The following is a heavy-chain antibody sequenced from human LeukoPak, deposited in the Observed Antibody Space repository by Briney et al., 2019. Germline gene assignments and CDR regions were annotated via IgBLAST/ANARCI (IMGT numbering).Heavy chain of an antibody. D-gene: IGHD3-16*02. V-gene: IGHV3-11*06. Sequence: PGGSLRLSCAASGFPFSDFDMTWFRQAPGKGLEWLASIGSSGIYTEYADSVKGRFTISRDNAKNSLYLQMNSLRAEDTAVYYCASFALSDYYYYGMDVWGQGTTVTVSS. CDR3: ASFALSDYYYYGMDV. CDR1: GFPFSDFD. CDR2: IGSSGIYT. J-gene: IGHJ6*02.